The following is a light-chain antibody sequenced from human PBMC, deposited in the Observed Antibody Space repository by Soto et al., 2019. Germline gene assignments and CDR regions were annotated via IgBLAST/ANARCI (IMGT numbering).Light chain of an antibody. CDR1: QSVSSY. J-gene: IGKJ1*01. V-gene: IGKV3-11*01. Sequence: EIVLTQSPATLSLSPGERATLSCRASQSVSSYLAWYQQKPGQAPRLLIYDASNRANGIPARFSGSGSGTDFTLTISSLEPEDFAVYYCQQRWTFGQGTKVEIK. CDR3: QQRWT. CDR2: DAS.